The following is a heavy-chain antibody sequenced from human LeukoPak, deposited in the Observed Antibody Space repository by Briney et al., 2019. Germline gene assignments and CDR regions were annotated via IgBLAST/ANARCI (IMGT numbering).Heavy chain of an antibody. V-gene: IGHV3-23*01. D-gene: IGHD3-10*02. CDR3: ATYVRGDFDY. CDR2: VSGGDGST. CDR1: GFTFSSYA. Sequence: PGGSLRLSCAASGFTFSSYAMSWVRQAPGKGLEWVSTVSGGDGSTWYADSVKGRFTISRDNSKNTLYLQMNSLRAEDTAVYYCATYVRGDFDYWGQGTLVTVSS. J-gene: IGHJ4*02.